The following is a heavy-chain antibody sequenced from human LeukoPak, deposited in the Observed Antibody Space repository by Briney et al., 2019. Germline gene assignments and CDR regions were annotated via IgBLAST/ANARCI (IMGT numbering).Heavy chain of an antibody. J-gene: IGHJ4*02. V-gene: IGHV3-23*01. CDR3: ARGLGSGSYSVDY. Sequence: GGSLRLSCAASGFTFSSYAMSWVRQAPGKGLEWVSTITGSGGSTYYADSVKGRFTISRDNSKNTLYLQMNSLRADDTAVYYCARGLGSGSYSVDYWGQRTLVTVSS. CDR1: GFTFSSYA. D-gene: IGHD3-10*01. CDR2: ITGSGGST.